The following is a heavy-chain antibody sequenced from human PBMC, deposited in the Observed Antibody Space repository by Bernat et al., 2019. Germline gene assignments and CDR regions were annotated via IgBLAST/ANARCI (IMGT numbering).Heavy chain of an antibody. D-gene: IGHD6-19*01. J-gene: IGHJ5*02. CDR1: GGSFSGYS. CDR3: ARAPLIAVAGTGNWFDP. Sequence: QVQLQQWGPGLLKPSETLSLTCPVYGGSFSGYSWSWIRQPPGKGLEWMGEINHSGRTNYNPSLKSRVTISVDTSKNQFSLKLRSVTAADTAVYYCARAPLIAVAGTGNWFDPWGQGTLVTVSS. CDR2: INHSGRT. V-gene: IGHV4-34*01.